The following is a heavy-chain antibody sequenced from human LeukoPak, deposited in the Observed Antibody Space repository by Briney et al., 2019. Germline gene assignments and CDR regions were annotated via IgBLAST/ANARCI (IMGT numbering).Heavy chain of an antibody. Sequence: ASVKVSCKGSGYTFTSYGISWVRQAPGQGLEWMGWISAYNGNTNYAQKLQGRVTTTTDTSTSTAYMELRSLRSDDAAVYYCAREGVANYYYYTYVWGKGTTVTAS. CDR3: AREGVANYYYYTYV. D-gene: IGHD3-3*01. CDR2: ISAYNGNT. J-gene: IGHJ6*03. CDR1: GYTFTSYG. V-gene: IGHV1-18*01.